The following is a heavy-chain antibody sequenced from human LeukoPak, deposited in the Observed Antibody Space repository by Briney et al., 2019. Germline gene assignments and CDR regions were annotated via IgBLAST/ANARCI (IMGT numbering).Heavy chain of an antibody. J-gene: IGHJ4*02. CDR3: GRVAPGGRHIDY. CDR1: GFTFSIYA. V-gene: IGHV3-23*01. CDR2: ISGSGGTA. D-gene: IGHD2-15*01. Sequence: GGSLRLSCAASGFTFSIYAMSWVRQAPGKGLEWVSAISGSGGTAYYADSVKGRFTISRDNSKDTLYLQINSLRAEDTAVYYCGRVAPGGRHIDYWGQGTLVTVSS.